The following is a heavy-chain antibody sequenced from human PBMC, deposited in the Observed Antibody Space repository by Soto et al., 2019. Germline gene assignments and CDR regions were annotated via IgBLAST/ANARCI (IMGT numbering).Heavy chain of an antibody. D-gene: IGHD3-16*01. CDR2: IWYDGSNK. Sequence: GGSLRLSCAASGFTFSSYGMHWVRQAPGKGLEWVAVIWYDGSNKYYADSVKGRFTISRDNSKNTLYLQMNSLRAEDTAVYYCARAGNHNYDYIWGSYSIRWHAFDIWGQGTMVTVSS. CDR1: GFTFSSYG. J-gene: IGHJ3*02. V-gene: IGHV3-33*01. CDR3: ARAGNHNYDYIWGSYSIRWHAFDI.